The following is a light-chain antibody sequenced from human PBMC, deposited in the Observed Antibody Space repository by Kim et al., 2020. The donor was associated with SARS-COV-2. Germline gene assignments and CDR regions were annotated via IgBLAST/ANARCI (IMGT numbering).Light chain of an antibody. V-gene: IGLV2-14*03. CDR2: DVS. Sequence: LTQPASVSGSPGQSITISCTGTSSDVGGYNYVSWYQQHPGKAPKLMIYDVSNRPSGVSNRFSGSKSGNTAFLTISGLQAEDEADYYCSSYKSSSSWV. J-gene: IGLJ3*02. CDR3: SSYKSSSSWV. CDR1: SSDVGGYNY.